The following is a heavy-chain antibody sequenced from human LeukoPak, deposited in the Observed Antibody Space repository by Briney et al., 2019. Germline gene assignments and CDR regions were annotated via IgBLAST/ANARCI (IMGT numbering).Heavy chain of an antibody. V-gene: IGHV3-21*01. CDR3: ARARDIVATDY. CDR1: GFTFSSYA. CDR2: ISSSSSYI. J-gene: IGHJ4*02. D-gene: IGHD5-12*01. Sequence: PGGSLRLSCAASGFTFSSYAMSWVRQAPGKGLEWVPSISSSSSYIYYADSVKGRFTISRDNAKNSLYLQMNSLRAEDTAVYYCARARDIVATDYWGQGTLVTVSS.